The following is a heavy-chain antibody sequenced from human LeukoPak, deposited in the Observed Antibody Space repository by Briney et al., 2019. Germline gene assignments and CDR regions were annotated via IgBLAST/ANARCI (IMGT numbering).Heavy chain of an antibody. CDR3: ARDRFGGAFDI. J-gene: IGHJ3*02. CDR2: ISWNSGSI. V-gene: IGHV3-9*01. Sequence: GRSLRLSCAASGFTFDDYAMHWVRQAPGKGLEWVSGISWNSGSIGYADSVKGRFTISRDNAKNSLYLQMKSLRAEDTAVYYCARDRFGGAFDIWGQGTMVTVSS. CDR1: GFTFDDYA. D-gene: IGHD3-3*01.